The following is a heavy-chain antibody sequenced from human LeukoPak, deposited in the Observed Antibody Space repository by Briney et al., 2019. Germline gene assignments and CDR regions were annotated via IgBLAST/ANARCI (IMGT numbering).Heavy chain of an antibody. Sequence: SETLSLTCTVSGGSISSYYWSWIRQPPGKGLEWIGYIYYSGSTNYNPSLKSRVTISVDTSKNQFSLKLSSVTAADTAVYYCARVDPSYYYCYMDVWGKGTTVTVSS. V-gene: IGHV4-59*01. J-gene: IGHJ6*03. CDR2: IYYSGST. CDR3: ARVDPSYYYCYMDV. CDR1: GGSISSYY.